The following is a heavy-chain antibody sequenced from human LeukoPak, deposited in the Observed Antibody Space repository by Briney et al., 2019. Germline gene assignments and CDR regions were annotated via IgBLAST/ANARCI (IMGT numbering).Heavy chain of an antibody. D-gene: IGHD4-17*01. J-gene: IGHJ4*02. CDR3: AKDSPFAPVTSV. V-gene: IGHV3-23*01. CDR1: GFTFSNYA. Sequence: PGGSLRLSCAVSGFTFSNYAMSWVRQAPGRGLEWVSTISGSGDNSYHADSVKGRLTISRDNSKNTLYLQMNSLRVEDTAVFYCAKDSPFAPVTSVWGQGTLVTVSS. CDR2: ISGSGDNS.